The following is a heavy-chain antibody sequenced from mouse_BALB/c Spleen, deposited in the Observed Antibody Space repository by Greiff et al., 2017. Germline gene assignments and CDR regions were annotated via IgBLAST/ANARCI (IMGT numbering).Heavy chain of an antibody. CDR2: ISYDGSN. CDR1: GYSITSGYY. V-gene: IGHV3-6*02. Sequence: EVQLVESGPGLVKPSQSLSLTCSVTGYSITSGYYWNWIRQFPGNKLEWMGYISYDGSNNYNPSLKNRISITRDTSKNQFFLKLNSVTTEDTATYYCARGSFYEGVDYWGQGTTLTVSS. D-gene: IGHD1-1*01. J-gene: IGHJ2*01. CDR3: ARGSFYEGVDY.